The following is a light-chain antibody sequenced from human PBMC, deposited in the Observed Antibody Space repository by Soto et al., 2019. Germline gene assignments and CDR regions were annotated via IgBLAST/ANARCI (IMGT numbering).Light chain of an antibody. V-gene: IGLV1-51*01. Sequence: QSVLTQPPSVSAAPGQKVTISCSGSSSNIGTNYVSWYQQVPGTAPKLLIYDNCKRPSGIPDRFSGSKSGTSATLGITGLQTGGEADYYCGTWDNSLSAWVFGGGTKVTVL. J-gene: IGLJ2*01. CDR1: SSNIGTNY. CDR2: DNC. CDR3: GTWDNSLSAWV.